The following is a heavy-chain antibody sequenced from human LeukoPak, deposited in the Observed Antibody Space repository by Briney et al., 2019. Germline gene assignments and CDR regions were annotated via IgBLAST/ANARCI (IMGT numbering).Heavy chain of an antibody. CDR2: IIPPFGTG. D-gene: IGHD3-10*01. CDR1: GGTFSSYG. Sequence: SVKVSCKASGGTFSSYGISWVRQAPGQGLEWMGGIIPPFGTGNYAQKFQGTVTITVDESTSTAYMEVSSLGSEDTAVYFCARGVLGRSHRSMDVWGKGTTVTVSS. V-gene: IGHV1-69*13. CDR3: ARGVLGRSHRSMDV. J-gene: IGHJ6*03.